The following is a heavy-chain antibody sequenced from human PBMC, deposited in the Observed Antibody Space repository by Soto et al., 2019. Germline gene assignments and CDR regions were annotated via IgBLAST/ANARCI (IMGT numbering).Heavy chain of an antibody. V-gene: IGHV3-21*01. J-gene: IGHJ4*02. CDR3: GRSAGGGNDGY. CDR2: ISSSSSYI. Sequence: EVQLVESGGGLVKPGGSLRLSCAASGFTFSSYSMNWVRQAPGKGLEWVSSISSSSSYIYYADSVKGRFTISRDNANNSQDLQITCVRAEDTAVYCCGRSAGGGNDGYWGQGTLGTVSS. CDR1: GFTFSSYS. D-gene: IGHD1-1*01.